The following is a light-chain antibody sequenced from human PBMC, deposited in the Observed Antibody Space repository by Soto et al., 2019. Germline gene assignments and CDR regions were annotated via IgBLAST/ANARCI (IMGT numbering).Light chain of an antibody. CDR2: EAA. V-gene: IGKV3D-20*01. CDR1: QSVSSSY. Sequence: EIVLKQSPATLPLSTGQRATLSCWASQSVSSSYLAWYQQKPGLAPRLLLYEAASSATGIPDRFSGSGSWTDFTLTISILETEYFAVYYCQQYGSSPSITFGQGTRLEI. CDR3: QQYGSSPSIT. J-gene: IGKJ5*01.